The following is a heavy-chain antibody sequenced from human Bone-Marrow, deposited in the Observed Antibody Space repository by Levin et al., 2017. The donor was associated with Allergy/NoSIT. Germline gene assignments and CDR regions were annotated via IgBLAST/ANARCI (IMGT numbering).Heavy chain of an antibody. J-gene: IGHJ4*02. CDR2: VWVDGSET. V-gene: IGHV3-33*01. CDR3: ARAPLGSSAWIDF. Sequence: GESLKISCATSGFSFRSHAMHWVRQAPGKGLEWVAVVWVDGSETHYGDPVKGRFTISRDNSKNTLFLQMSLLRVEDTAFYYCARAPLGSSAWIDFWGQGTLVTVSS. D-gene: IGHD6-19*01. CDR1: GFSFRSHA.